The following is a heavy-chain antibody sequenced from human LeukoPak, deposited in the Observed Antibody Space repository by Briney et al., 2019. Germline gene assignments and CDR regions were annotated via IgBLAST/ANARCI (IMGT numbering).Heavy chain of an antibody. Sequence: PGGSLRLSCAASGFTFSSYAMSWVRQAPGKGLEWVSAISGSGGSTYYADSVKGRFTISRDNSKNTLYLQMNSLRAEDTAVYYCAKDTNYSSYDFWSGYLGEVDYWGQGTLVTVSS. V-gene: IGHV3-23*01. J-gene: IGHJ4*02. D-gene: IGHD3-3*01. CDR1: GFTFSSYA. CDR2: ISGSGGST. CDR3: AKDTNYSSYDFWSGYLGEVDY.